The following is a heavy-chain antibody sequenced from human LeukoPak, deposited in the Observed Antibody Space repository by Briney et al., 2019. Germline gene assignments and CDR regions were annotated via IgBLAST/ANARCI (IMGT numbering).Heavy chain of an antibody. J-gene: IGHJ6*04. V-gene: IGHV3-9*01. CDR1: GFTFDDYV. CDR2: ISWNSGSI. D-gene: IGHD3-10*02. Sequence: GGSLRLSCAASGFTFDDYVMHWVRQAPGKGLEWVSGISWNSGSIGYADSVKGRFTISRDNAKNSLYLQMNSLRAEDTAVYYCAELGTTMIGGVWGKGTTVTISS. CDR3: AELGTTMIGGV.